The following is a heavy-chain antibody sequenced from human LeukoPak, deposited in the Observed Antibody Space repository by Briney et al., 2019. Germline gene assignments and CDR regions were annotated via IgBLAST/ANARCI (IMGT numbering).Heavy chain of an antibody. CDR1: GYTFTGYY. CDR2: INPNSGGT. CDR3: ARDQRFEYSSSIADY. V-gene: IGHV1-2*02. J-gene: IGHJ4*02. D-gene: IGHD6-6*01. Sequence: GASVKVSCKASGYTFTGYYMHWVRQAPGQGLEWMGWINPNSGGTNYAQKFQGRVTMTRDTSISTAYMELSRLRSDDTAVYYCARDQRFEYSSSIADYWGQGTLVTVSS.